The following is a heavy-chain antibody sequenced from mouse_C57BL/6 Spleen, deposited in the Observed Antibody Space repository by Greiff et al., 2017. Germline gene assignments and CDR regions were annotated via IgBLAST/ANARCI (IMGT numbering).Heavy chain of an antibody. Sequence: QVQLQQPGAELVMPGASVKLSCKASGYTFTSYWMHWVKQRPGQGLEWIGEIDPSDSYTNYNQKFKGKATLTVDKSSSTAYMQLSSLTSEDSAVYYCARGGYHYFDYWGQGTTLTVSS. CDR1: GYTFTSYW. D-gene: IGHD2-14*01. J-gene: IGHJ2*01. V-gene: IGHV1-69*01. CDR3: ARGGYHYFDY. CDR2: IDPSDSYT.